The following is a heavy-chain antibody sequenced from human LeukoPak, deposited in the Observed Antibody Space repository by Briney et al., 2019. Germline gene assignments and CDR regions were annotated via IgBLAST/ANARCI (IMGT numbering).Heavy chain of an antibody. CDR3: ARGIVVVPAAVFDY. J-gene: IGHJ4*02. CDR2: INPNTGGT. D-gene: IGHD2-2*01. CDR1: GYTFTGYY. Sequence: ASVKVSCKASGYTFTGYYLHWVRQAPGQGLEWMGRINPNTGGTNYAPKFQGRVTMTRDTSISAAYMDLNSLRFDDAAVYYCARGIVVVPAAVFDYWGQGTLVTVSS. V-gene: IGHV1-2*02.